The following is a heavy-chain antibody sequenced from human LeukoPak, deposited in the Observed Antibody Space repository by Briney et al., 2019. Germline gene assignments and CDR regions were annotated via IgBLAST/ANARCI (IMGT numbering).Heavy chain of an antibody. CDR2: FDPEDGET. CDR3: AVHGYSSNSFDP. Sequence: ASVKVSCKVSGYTLTELSMHWVRQAPGKGLEWMGGFDPEDGETIYAQKFQGRVTMTEDTSTDTAYMELSSLRSEDTAVYYCAVHGYSSNSFDPWGQGTLVTVSS. CDR1: GYTLTELS. D-gene: IGHD6-13*01. J-gene: IGHJ5*02. V-gene: IGHV1-24*01.